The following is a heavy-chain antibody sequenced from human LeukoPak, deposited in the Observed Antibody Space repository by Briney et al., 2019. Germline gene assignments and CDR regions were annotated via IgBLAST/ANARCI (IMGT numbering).Heavy chain of an antibody. CDR1: GYTFTGYY. CDR2: INPNSGGT. CDR3: ARDGIPAGDPTRPKIPNWFDP. V-gene: IGHV1-2*02. J-gene: IGHJ5*02. D-gene: IGHD7-27*01. Sequence: ASVKVSCKASGYTFTGYYMHWVRQAPGQGLEWMGWINPNSGGTNYAQKFQGRVTMTRDTSISTAYMELSRLRSDDTAVYYCARDGIPAGDPTRPKIPNWFDPLGQGTLVTVSS.